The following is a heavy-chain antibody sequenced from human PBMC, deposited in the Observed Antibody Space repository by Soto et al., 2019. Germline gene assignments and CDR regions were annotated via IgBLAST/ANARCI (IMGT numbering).Heavy chain of an antibody. CDR1: GGSISSYD. CDR2: IYYSGST. J-gene: IGHJ4*02. Sequence: SETLSLTCTVSGGSISSYDWSWIRPPPGKGLEWIGYIYYSGSTDYNPSLKSRVTISVDTSKNQFSLKLSSVTAADTAVYYCARGVLSAHWATFDYWGQGTLVTVSS. CDR3: ARGVLSAHWATFDY. V-gene: IGHV4-59*01. D-gene: IGHD3-16*01.